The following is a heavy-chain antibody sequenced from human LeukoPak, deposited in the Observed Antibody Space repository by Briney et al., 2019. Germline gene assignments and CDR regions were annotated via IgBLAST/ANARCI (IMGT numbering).Heavy chain of an antibody. J-gene: IGHJ5*02. Sequence: GGSLRLSCAASEFDFSSHAMTWVRQAPGKGLEWVSAISGGGVNTYYADSVKGRFTISRDNSKNMLYLQMNSLRAEDTAVYYCAKTLGYSGYFSPWGQGTLVTVSS. CDR1: EFDFSSHA. CDR2: ISGGGVNT. V-gene: IGHV3-23*01. CDR3: AKTLGYSGYFSP. D-gene: IGHD3-22*01.